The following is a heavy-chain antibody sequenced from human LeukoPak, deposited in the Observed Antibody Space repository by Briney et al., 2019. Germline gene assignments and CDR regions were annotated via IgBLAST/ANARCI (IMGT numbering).Heavy chain of an antibody. D-gene: IGHD2-2*01. CDR1: GFTFSSYS. V-gene: IGHV3-21*01. Sequence: KTGGSLRFSCAASGFTFSSYSMNWVRQAPGKGLEWVSSISSSSSYIYYADSVKGRFTISRDNAKNSLYLQMNSLRAEDTAVYYCARVSSTSWDDWFDPWGQGTLVTVSS. CDR3: ARVSSTSWDDWFDP. CDR2: ISSSSSYI. J-gene: IGHJ5*02.